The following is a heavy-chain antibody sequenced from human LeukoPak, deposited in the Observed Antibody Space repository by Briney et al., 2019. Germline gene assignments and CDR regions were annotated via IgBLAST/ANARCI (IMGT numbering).Heavy chain of an antibody. CDR1: GVTFHEYY. J-gene: IGHJ4*02. CDR3: AKNYYGSGSHYDY. D-gene: IGHD3-10*01. V-gene: IGHV3-11*04. Sequence: PGGSLRLSCAASGVTFHEYYMSWVRQAPGKGLEWVSYISSDGKTRDYANSVKGRFAISRDNARQIVFLQMYSLRVEDTAIYFCAKNYYGSGSHYDYWGPGTLVTVSS. CDR2: ISSDGKTR.